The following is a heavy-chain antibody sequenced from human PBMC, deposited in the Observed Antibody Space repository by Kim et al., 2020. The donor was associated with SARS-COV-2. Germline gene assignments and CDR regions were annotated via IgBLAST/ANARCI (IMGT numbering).Heavy chain of an antibody. CDR1: GYTFTSYG. Sequence: ASVKVSCKASGYTFTSYGLSWVRQAPGQGLEWMGWISASNGNTNYAQKLQGRVTMTTDTSTTTAYMVLRSLRSDDTAVYYCARDSGYDSPLYYFYGMDVWGQGTTVTVSS. J-gene: IGHJ6*02. CDR3: ARDSGYDSPLYYFYGMDV. CDR2: ISASNGNT. V-gene: IGHV1-18*01. D-gene: IGHD5-12*01.